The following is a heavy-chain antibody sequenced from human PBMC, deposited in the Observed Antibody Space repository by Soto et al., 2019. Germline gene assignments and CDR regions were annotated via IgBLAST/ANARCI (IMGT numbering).Heavy chain of an antibody. CDR1: GYSFSSYG. V-gene: IGHV1-18*01. D-gene: IGHD3-22*01. CDR2: ISPYNDDT. J-gene: IGHJ6*02. CDR3: ARGGYYDSSGARNYHYYGMDV. Sequence: QAQLVQSGAEVKKPGASVKVSCKASGYSFSSYGITWVRQAPGQGLEWLGWISPYNDDTKYAQRLQGGVTMSTDTSTRTAYMDIRGLRSDDTAIYYCARGGYYDSSGARNYHYYGMDVWGQGTTVTVSS.